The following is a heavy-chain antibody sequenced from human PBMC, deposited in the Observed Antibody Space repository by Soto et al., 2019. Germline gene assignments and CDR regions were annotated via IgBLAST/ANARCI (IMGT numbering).Heavy chain of an antibody. J-gene: IGHJ5*02. CDR3: ATVRKGSGWYDDH. Sequence: QVQLVESGGGVVQSGRSLSLACAASGFTFRNYGMHWVRQAPGKGLEWVAVIWYDGSIKYYADSVKGRFAVSRDNSKNTLYLQMNSLRVEDTGVYYCATVRKGSGWYDDHLGQGTQVTVSS. CDR2: IWYDGSIK. V-gene: IGHV3-33*01. CDR1: GFTFRNYG. D-gene: IGHD6-19*01.